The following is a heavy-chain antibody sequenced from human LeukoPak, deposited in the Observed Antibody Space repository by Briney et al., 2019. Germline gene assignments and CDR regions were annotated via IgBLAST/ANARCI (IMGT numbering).Heavy chain of an antibody. CDR2: INQDGSQR. CDR1: GFTFSDYW. V-gene: IGHV3-7*01. D-gene: IGHD6-6*01. Sequence: GGSLRLSCTASGFTFSDYWMTWVRQAPGKGPEGVANINQDGSQRYYVDSVRGRFTIYRDNAKNSLFLQMNGLRAEDTAVYYCARRGGSSSRRSPIDYWGQGTLVTVSS. CDR3: ARRGGSSSRRSPIDY. J-gene: IGHJ4*02.